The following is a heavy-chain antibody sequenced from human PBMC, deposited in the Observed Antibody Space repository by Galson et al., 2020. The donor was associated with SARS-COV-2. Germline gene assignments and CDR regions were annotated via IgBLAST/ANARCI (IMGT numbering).Heavy chain of an antibody. D-gene: IGHD2-2*01. V-gene: IGHV4-4*02. J-gene: IGHJ6*02. CDR2: ISHIGGT. CDR3: ATTRPVSTVIKYYDLDV. Sequence: SETLSLTCTVSGDSVSKSNWWSWVRQPPGKGLEWIGEISHIGGTNYNPSLKSRVTISVDRSKNQFSLKLTSVTAADTAVYYCATTRPVSTVIKYYDLDVWGQGTTVNVSS. CDR1: GDSVSKSNW.